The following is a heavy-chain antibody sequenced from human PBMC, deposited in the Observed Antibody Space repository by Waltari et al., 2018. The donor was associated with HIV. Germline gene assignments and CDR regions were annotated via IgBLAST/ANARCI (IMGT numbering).Heavy chain of an antibody. Sequence: QVQLVESGGGVVQPGRSLRLSCAASGFTFSSYPIHWVRQAPGKGLEWVAVISNDGNNKYYAESVKGRFTISRDNSKNTLYLQMNSLRVEDTALYYCAREGEGTWEWHAFDVWGQETMVTVSS. CDR3: AREGEGTWEWHAFDV. CDR1: GFTFSSYP. J-gene: IGHJ3*01. D-gene: IGHD1-26*01. CDR2: ISNDGNNK. V-gene: IGHV3-30-3*01.